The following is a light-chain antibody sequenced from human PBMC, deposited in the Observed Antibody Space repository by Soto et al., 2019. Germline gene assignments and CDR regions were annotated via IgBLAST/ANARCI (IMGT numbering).Light chain of an antibody. CDR1: QGISTF. Sequence: DIQLTQSPSLLSASVGDRVTITCRASQGISTFLAWYQQHPGTAPKRLIYDASNLQSGVPSRFSGSGSGTEFTLTISSLQPEDFATYYCQHVNNYPLTFGGGTKVAIK. CDR2: DAS. J-gene: IGKJ4*01. CDR3: QHVNNYPLT. V-gene: IGKV1-9*01.